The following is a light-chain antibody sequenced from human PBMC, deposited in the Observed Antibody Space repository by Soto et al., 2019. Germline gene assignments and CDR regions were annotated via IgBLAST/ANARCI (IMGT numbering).Light chain of an antibody. J-gene: IGLJ2*01. Sequence: QSALTQPASVSGSPGQSITISCTGTSGDVGSYNLVSWYQQHPGKAPKVIIYECSKRPSGVSDRFSGSKSGNTASLTISGLQAEDEADYYCCSYASSSTFVFGGGTKLTVL. CDR1: SGDVGSYNL. V-gene: IGLV2-23*03. CDR3: CSYASSSTFV. CDR2: ECS.